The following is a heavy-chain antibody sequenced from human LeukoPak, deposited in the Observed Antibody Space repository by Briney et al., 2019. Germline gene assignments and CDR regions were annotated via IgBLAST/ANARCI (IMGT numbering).Heavy chain of an antibody. D-gene: IGHD5-12*01. V-gene: IGHV1-46*01. CDR2: INPSAGST. CDR1: GYTFTRYY. CDR3: ARRNSGYQDLDF. J-gene: IGHJ4*02. Sequence: ASVTVSCKASGYTFTRYYMYWVRQAPGQGLECMGIINPSAGSTSYAQKFQGRVTMTRDTSTSTVYMELSSLKSDDTAVYYCARRNSGYQDLDFWGQGTLVTV.